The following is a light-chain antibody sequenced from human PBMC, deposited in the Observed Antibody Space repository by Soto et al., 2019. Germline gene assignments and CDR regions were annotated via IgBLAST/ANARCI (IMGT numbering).Light chain of an antibody. CDR1: QSISSY. CDR2: AAS. J-gene: IGKJ2*01. V-gene: IGKV1-39*01. Sequence: DIQMTQSPSSLSASVGDRVTITCRASQSISSYLNWYQQKPGKAPKLLIYAASSLQSGVPSRFSGSGSGTDFTLTISSLQPEDFETYYCQQSYSTPQPTFGQGTKRESK. CDR3: QQSYSTPQPT.